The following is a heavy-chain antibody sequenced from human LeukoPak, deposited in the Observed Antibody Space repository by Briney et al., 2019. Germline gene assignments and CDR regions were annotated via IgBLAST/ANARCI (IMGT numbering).Heavy chain of an antibody. J-gene: IGHJ5*02. Sequence: GESLKISCKASGYSFTSYWIGGLRPMAGKVLEWVGIFYPGDSDTRYSPSFQGQVTISADKSISTAYLQWSSLKASDTAMYYCARAREYYYDSSGPRGWFDPWGQGTLVTVSS. CDR1: GYSFTSYW. D-gene: IGHD3-22*01. CDR3: ARAREYYYDSSGPRGWFDP. CDR2: FYPGDSDT. V-gene: IGHV5-51*01.